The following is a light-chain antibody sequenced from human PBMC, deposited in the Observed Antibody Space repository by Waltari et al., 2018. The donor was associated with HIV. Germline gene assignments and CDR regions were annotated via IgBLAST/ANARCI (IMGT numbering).Light chain of an antibody. Sequence: MTQPPASLASSLVDIVTMTGRASHNIATYVTWYQQRPGKPPSLLIYSASSLHIGVPLRFTGAGSGRLFTLTINRLQPEDFASYYCQQASAHPLSFGGGT. J-gene: IGKJ4*01. CDR2: SAS. V-gene: IGKV1-39*01. CDR1: HNIATY. CDR3: QQASAHPLS.